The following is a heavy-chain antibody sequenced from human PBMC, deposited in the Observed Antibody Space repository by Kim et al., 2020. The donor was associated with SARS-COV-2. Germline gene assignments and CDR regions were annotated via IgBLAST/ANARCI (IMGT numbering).Heavy chain of an antibody. D-gene: IGHD6-13*01. CDR3: ARTYSSSWYVDY. Sequence: TPTLKSRVTLDVDTSKNHFALKLSSVTAADTAVYYCARTYSSSWYVDYWGQGTLVTVSS. J-gene: IGHJ4*02. V-gene: IGHV4-39*02.